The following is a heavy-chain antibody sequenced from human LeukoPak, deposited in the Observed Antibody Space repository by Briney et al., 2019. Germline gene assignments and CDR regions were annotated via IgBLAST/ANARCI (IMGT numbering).Heavy chain of an antibody. CDR2: IYYSGST. V-gene: IGHV4-61*05. CDR1: GDSISASNSY. J-gene: IGHJ4*02. D-gene: IGHD3-22*01. CDR3: ARGGRLLGKFDY. Sequence: SETLSLTCTVSGDSISASNSYWGWIRQPPGEGLEWIGYIYYSGSTNYNPSLKSRVTISVDTSKNQFSLKLSSVTAADTAVYFCARGGRLLGKFDYWGQGTLVTVSS.